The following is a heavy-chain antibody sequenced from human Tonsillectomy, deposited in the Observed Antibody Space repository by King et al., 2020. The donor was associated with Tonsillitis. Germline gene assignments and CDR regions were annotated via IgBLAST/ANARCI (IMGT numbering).Heavy chain of an antibody. J-gene: IGHJ4*02. CDR1: GFTFSSYG. V-gene: IGHV3-30*02. D-gene: IGHD6-13*01. Sequence: AQLVESGGGVVQPGGSLRLSCAASGFTFSSYGMHWVRQAPGKGLEWVAFIRYDGSNKYYADSVKGRFTISRDNSKNTLYLQMNSLRAEDTAVYYCAKDRLAAAGNYWGQGTLVTVSS. CDR3: AKDRLAAAGNY. CDR2: IRYDGSNK.